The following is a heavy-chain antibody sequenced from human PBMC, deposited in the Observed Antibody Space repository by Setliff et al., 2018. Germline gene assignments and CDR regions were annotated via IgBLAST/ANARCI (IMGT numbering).Heavy chain of an antibody. CDR3: AKDIVVVPAATFDFWSGSYYMDV. V-gene: IGHV3-21*01. Sequence: GGSLRLSCAASGFTFSSYSMNWVRQAPGKGLEWVSSISSSSSYIYYADSVKGRFTISRDNARNSLYLQMNSLRAEDTAVYYCAKDIVVVPAATFDFWSGSYYMDVWGKGTTVTVSS. CDR1: GFTFSSYS. CDR2: ISSSSSYI. J-gene: IGHJ6*03. D-gene: IGHD2-2*01.